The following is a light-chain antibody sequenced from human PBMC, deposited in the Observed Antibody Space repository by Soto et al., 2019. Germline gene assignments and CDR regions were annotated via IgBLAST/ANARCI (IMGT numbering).Light chain of an antibody. CDR2: GAS. J-gene: IGKJ2*01. CDR1: QSVSSD. V-gene: IGKV3-15*01. CDR3: QQYNNWPPYT. Sequence: RVMTQAPATLSVSPGDRVTLSCRASQSVSSDLAWYQQRPGQAPRLLIYGASTRATGIPARFSGTGSGTEFTLTISSLQSEDFAFYYCQQYNNWPPYTFGQGTKVDIK.